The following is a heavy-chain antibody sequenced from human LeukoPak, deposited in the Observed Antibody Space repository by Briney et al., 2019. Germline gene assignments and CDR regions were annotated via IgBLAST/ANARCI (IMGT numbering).Heavy chain of an antibody. CDR2: ISSNGDTT. Sequence: SGGSLRLSCSASGFTFSSYAIHWVRQVPGKGLEYVSGISSNGDTTYYADSVKGRFTISRDNSKNTLHLQINSLRAEDTAMYYCARELPPVVNYRFDHWGQGTLVTVSS. V-gene: IGHV3-64*04. D-gene: IGHD1-7*01. J-gene: IGHJ5*02. CDR1: GFTFSSYA. CDR3: ARELPPVVNYRFDH.